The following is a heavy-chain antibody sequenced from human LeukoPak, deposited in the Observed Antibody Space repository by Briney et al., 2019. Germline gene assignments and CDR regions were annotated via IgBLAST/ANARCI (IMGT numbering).Heavy chain of an antibody. J-gene: IGHJ4*02. CDR1: GFTFSSNN. Sequence: QPGGSLRLSCAASGFTFSSNNMSCLRQAPGKGLEWVSVIYSGGSTYSADSVKGRFNISRDNSKNTLYLQMNRLRAEDTAVYYCARAESSGWYRSYYFDYWGQGTLVTVSS. V-gene: IGHV3-53*01. CDR2: IYSGGST. D-gene: IGHD6-19*01. CDR3: ARAESSGWYRSYYFDY.